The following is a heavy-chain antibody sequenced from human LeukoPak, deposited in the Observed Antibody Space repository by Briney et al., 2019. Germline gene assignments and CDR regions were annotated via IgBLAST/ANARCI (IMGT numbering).Heavy chain of an antibody. CDR2: IYYGGST. CDR3: ARIGGGSWRNPGYWFDP. D-gene: IGHD2-15*01. J-gene: IGHJ5*02. Sequence: SETLSLTCAVSGASISSASGYWGWIRQPPGKGLEWLGSIYYGGSTYDNPSLRSRVTISVDTSKHQFSLKLTSVTAADTAVYYCARIGGGSWRNPGYWFDPWGQGNLVTVSS. CDR1: GASISSASGY. V-gene: IGHV4-39*01.